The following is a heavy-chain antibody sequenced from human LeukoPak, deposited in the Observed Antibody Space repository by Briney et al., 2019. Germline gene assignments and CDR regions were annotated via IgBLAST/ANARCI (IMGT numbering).Heavy chain of an antibody. CDR1: GFTFSSYE. CDR2: IRYDGSNK. D-gene: IGHD3-10*01. V-gene: IGHV3-30*02. J-gene: IGHJ4*02. Sequence: GGSLRLSCAASGFTFSSYEMNWVRQAPGKGLEWVAFIRYDGSNKYYADSVKGRFTISRDNSKNTLYLQMNSLRAEDTAVYYCAKDESGMVRGVIRWGQGTLVTVSS. CDR3: AKDESGMVRGVIR.